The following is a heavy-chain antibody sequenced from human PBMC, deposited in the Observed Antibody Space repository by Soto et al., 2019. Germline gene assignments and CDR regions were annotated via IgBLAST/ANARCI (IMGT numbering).Heavy chain of an antibody. CDR2: IIPIFGTA. CDR1: GGTFSSYA. D-gene: IGHD6-13*01. V-gene: IGHV1-69*13. J-gene: IGHJ3*02. Sequence: GASVKVSCKASGGTFSSYAISWVRQAPGQGLEWMGGIIPIFGTANYAQKFQGRVTITADESTSTAYMELSSLRSEDTAVYYCARVVAAAGTGLGAFDIWGQGTMVTVSS. CDR3: ARVVAAAGTGLGAFDI.